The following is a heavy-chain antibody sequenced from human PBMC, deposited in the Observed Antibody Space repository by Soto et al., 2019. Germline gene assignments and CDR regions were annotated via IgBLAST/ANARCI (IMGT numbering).Heavy chain of an antibody. V-gene: IGHV4-31*03. CDR2: IYYSGRT. CDR1: GVSISCFVFY. CDR3: ASVIGGDSEYYFDF. J-gene: IGHJ4*02. Sequence: TPSPNLTFPGVSISCFVFYLNWLRHHPGKGLEWIGNIYYSGRTYYNPSLKGRVILSVDTSKNHFSLTVRSVTAADSAMYYCASVIGGDSEYYFDFWGQGALVTVSS. D-gene: IGHD2-21*02.